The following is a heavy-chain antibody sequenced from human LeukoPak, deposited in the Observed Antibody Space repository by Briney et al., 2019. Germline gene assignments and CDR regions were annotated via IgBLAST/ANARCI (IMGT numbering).Heavy chain of an antibody. CDR1: GFTFSSYA. CDR3: ARDGELRYFDWLLYYFDY. Sequence: GGSLRLSCAASGFTFSSYALSWVRQAPGKGLEWVSAINGRGSRTYYADSVKGRFTISRDNSKNTLYLQMNSLRAEDTAVYYCARDGELRYFDWLLYYFDYWGQGTLVTVSS. V-gene: IGHV3-23*01. D-gene: IGHD3-9*01. J-gene: IGHJ4*02. CDR2: INGRGSRT.